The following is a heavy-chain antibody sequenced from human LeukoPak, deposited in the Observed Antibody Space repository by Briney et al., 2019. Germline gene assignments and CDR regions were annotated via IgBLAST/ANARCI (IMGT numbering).Heavy chain of an antibody. CDR3: AKDRGIISDY. CDR1: GFTFSSYA. J-gene: IGHJ4*02. CDR2: ISSSSNYI. V-gene: IGHV3-23*01. Sequence: GGSLRLSCAASGFTFSSYAMSWVRQAPGKGLEWVSSISSSSNYIYYADSVKGRFTISRDNPKNTLYLQMNSLRVEDTAVYYCAKDRGIISDYWGQGTLVTVSS. D-gene: IGHD3-10*01.